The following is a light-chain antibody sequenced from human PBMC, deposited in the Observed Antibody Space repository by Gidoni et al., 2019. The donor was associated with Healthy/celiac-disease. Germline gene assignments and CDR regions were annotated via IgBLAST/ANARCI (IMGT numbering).Light chain of an antibody. Sequence: EIVMTQSPATLSVSPGERATLSCRASQSVSSNLTLYQQKPGPAPRLLIYGASTRATGIPARFSGSGSGTEFTLTISSLQSEDFAVYYCQQYNNWPRTFGQGTKVEIK. CDR1: QSVSSN. J-gene: IGKJ1*01. CDR3: QQYNNWPRT. V-gene: IGKV3-15*01. CDR2: GAS.